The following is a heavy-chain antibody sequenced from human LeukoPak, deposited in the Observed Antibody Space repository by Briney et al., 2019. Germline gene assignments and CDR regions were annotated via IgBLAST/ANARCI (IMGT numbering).Heavy chain of an antibody. CDR1: GFTLSNYA. CDR3: ARDGYFGSDSVTGAGALGDYYMDV. Sequence: PGRSLRLSCAASGFTLSNYAMHSVRQAPGKGLEWVAIITYDARNKNYADVVKGRFTISRDNSKNTLYLQMNSLRAEDTALYYCARDGYFGSDSVTGAGALGDYYMDVWGKGTTVTVSS. V-gene: IGHV3-30*04. CDR2: ITYDARNK. J-gene: IGHJ6*03. D-gene: IGHD3-9*01.